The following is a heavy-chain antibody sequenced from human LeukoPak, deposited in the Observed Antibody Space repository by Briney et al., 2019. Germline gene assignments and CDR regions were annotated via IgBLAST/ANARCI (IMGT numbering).Heavy chain of an antibody. CDR1: GYTFTSYG. Sequence: GASVKVSCKASGYTFTSYGINWVRQAPGQGLEWMGWIRVYNGNTNYAQKLQGRVTMTTDTSTSTAYMELRSLRSDDTAVYYCARGGVYCSGGTCPHNWFDPWGQGTLVTVSS. D-gene: IGHD2-15*01. J-gene: IGHJ5*02. CDR2: IRVYNGNT. V-gene: IGHV1-18*01. CDR3: ARGGVYCSGGTCPHNWFDP.